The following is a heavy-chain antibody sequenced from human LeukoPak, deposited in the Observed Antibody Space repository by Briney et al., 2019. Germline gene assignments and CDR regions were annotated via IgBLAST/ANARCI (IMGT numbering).Heavy chain of an antibody. V-gene: IGHV3-23*01. J-gene: IGHJ5*02. Sequence: GGPLRLPCAASGFTFSSYAMSWVRRAPGKGLEWVSAISGSGGSTYYADSVKGRFTISRDNSKNTLYLQMNSLRAEDTAVYYCAKDRWSSTSMRWFDPWGQGTLVTVSS. D-gene: IGHD2-2*01. CDR2: ISGSGGST. CDR3: AKDRWSSTSMRWFDP. CDR1: GFTFSSYA.